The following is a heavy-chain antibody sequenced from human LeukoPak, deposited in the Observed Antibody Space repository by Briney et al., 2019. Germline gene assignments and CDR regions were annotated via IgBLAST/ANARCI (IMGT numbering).Heavy chain of an antibody. D-gene: IGHD2-21*02. V-gene: IGHV1-69*06. Sequence: SVKVSCKASGGTFSSYAISWVRQAPGQGLEWMGGIIPIFGTANYAQKFQGRVTITADKSTSTAYMELSSLRSEDTAVYYCASTYCGGDCYSAKHYYYYYMDVWDKGTTVTVSS. CDR2: IIPIFGTA. CDR3: ASTYCGGDCYSAKHYYYYYMDV. J-gene: IGHJ6*03. CDR1: GGTFSSYA.